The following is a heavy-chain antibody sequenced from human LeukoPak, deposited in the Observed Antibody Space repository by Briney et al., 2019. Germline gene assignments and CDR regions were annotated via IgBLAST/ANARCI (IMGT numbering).Heavy chain of an antibody. Sequence: GGSLRLSCAASGFTFSSYAMSWVRQAPGKGLEWVSAISGSGGSTHYADSVKGRFTISRDNSKNTLYLQMNSLRAEDTAVYYCAKTGYYYYYMDVWGKGTTVTVSS. CDR2: ISGSGGST. CDR1: GFTFSSYA. CDR3: AKTGYYYYYMDV. D-gene: IGHD3-10*01. J-gene: IGHJ6*03. V-gene: IGHV3-23*01.